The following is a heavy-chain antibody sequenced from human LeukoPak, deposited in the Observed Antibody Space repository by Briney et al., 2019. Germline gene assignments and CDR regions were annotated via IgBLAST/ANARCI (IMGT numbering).Heavy chain of an antibody. D-gene: IGHD3-3*01. CDR1: GYTFTSYY. Sequence: ASVKVSCKASGYTFTSYYMHWVRQAPGQGLEWMGIINPSGGSTSYAQKFQGRVTMTRDMSTSTVYMELSSLRSEDTAVYCCARDSTIFGVVIPSVYWGQGTLVTVSS. CDR3: ARDSTIFGVVIPSVY. CDR2: INPSGGST. J-gene: IGHJ4*01. V-gene: IGHV1-46*01.